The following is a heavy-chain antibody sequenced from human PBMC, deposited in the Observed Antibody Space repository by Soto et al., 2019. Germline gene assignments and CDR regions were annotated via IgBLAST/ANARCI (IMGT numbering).Heavy chain of an antibody. J-gene: IGHJ6*03. Sequence: EVQLLESGGGLVQPGGSLRLSCAASGFTFSSYAMSWVRQAPGKGLEWVSAISGSGGSTYYADSVKGRFTISRDNSKNTLDLQMNSLRAEDTAVYYCAKQGYCSSTSCYGIYYYYYMDVWGKGTTVTVFS. CDR2: ISGSGGST. CDR1: GFTFSSYA. CDR3: AKQGYCSSTSCYGIYYYYYMDV. D-gene: IGHD2-2*01. V-gene: IGHV3-23*01.